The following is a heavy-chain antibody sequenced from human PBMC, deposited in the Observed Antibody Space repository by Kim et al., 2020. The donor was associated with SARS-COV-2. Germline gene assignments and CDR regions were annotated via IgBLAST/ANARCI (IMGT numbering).Heavy chain of an antibody. Sequence: ASVKVSCKASGYTFTSYGISWVRQAPGQGLEWMGWISAYNGNTNYAQKLQGRVTMTTDTSTSTAYMELRSLRSDDTAVYYCARDWRGARAVAGTPDDNWFDPWGQGTLVTVSS. V-gene: IGHV1-18*01. CDR1: GYTFTSYG. CDR3: ARDWRGARAVAGTPDDNWFDP. CDR2: ISAYNGNT. D-gene: IGHD6-19*01. J-gene: IGHJ5*02.